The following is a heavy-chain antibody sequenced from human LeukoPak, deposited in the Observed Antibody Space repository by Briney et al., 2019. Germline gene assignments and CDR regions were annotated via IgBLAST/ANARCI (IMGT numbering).Heavy chain of an antibody. CDR2: IYYSGST. Sequence: PSETLSLTCTVSGGSLSSSSYYWGWIRQPPGKGLEWIGSIYYSGSTYYNPSLKSRVTISVDTSKNQFSLKLTPVSAADTAVYYCARYKFCGSDCYSFDYWGQGTLVTVSS. CDR1: GGSLSSSSYY. J-gene: IGHJ4*02. CDR3: ARYKFCGSDCYSFDY. D-gene: IGHD2-21*02. V-gene: IGHV4-39*07.